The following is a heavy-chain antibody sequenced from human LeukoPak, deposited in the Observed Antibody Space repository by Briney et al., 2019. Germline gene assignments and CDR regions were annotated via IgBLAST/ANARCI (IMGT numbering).Heavy chain of an antibody. V-gene: IGHV4-30-4*08. Sequence: SETLSLTCTVSGGSVSGGSISSYYWSWIRQPPGKGLEWIGYIYYSGSTYYNPSLKSRVTISVDTSKNQFSLKLSSVTAADTAVYYCARARSWLSGFDAFDIWGQGTMVTVSS. D-gene: IGHD3-3*01. CDR1: GGSVSGGSISSYY. J-gene: IGHJ3*02. CDR3: ARARSWLSGFDAFDI. CDR2: IYYSGST.